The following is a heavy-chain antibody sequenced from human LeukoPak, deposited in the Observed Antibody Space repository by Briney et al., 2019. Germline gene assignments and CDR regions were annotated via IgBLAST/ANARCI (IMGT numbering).Heavy chain of an antibody. CDR1: GYTFTSYG. CDR2: ISAYNGNT. Sequence: GASVKVSCKASGYTFTSYGISWVRQAPGQGLEWMGWISAYNGNTNYAQKLQGRVTMTTDTSTSTAYMELRSLRSDDTAVYYCARDSSLKTNCGGDCVDYWGQGTLVTVSS. D-gene: IGHD2-21*02. J-gene: IGHJ4*02. CDR3: ARDSSLKTNCGGDCVDY. V-gene: IGHV1-18*01.